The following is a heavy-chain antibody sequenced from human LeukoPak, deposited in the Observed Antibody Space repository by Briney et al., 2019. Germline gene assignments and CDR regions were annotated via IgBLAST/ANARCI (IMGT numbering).Heavy chain of an antibody. V-gene: IGHV4-59*12. D-gene: IGHD3-3*01. CDR1: GGSISSYY. Sequence: SETLSLTRTVSGGSISSYYWSWIRQPPGKGLEWIGYIYHSGSTYYNPSLKSRVTISVDRSKNQFSLKLSSVTAADTAVYYCARAPRDFWSGYKYYFDYWGQGTLVTVSS. CDR2: IYHSGST. J-gene: IGHJ4*02. CDR3: ARAPRDFWSGYKYYFDY.